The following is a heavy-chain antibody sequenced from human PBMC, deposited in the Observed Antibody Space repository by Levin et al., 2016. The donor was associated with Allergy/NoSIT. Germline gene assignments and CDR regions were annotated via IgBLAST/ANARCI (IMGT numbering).Heavy chain of an antibody. D-gene: IGHD1-7*01. CDR2: INPNSGGT. CDR1: GYTFTGYY. V-gene: IGHV1-2*02. CDR3: VRGGGRNYPTPVDY. Sequence: ASVKVSCKASGYTFTGYYMHWVRQAPGQGLEWMGWINPNSGGTNYAQKFQGRVTMTTDTSTNTAYMELRSLRSDDTAVYYCVRGGGRNYPTPVDYWGQGTRVTVSS. J-gene: IGHJ4*02.